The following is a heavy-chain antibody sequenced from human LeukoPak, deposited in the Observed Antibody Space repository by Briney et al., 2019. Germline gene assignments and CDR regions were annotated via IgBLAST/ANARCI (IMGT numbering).Heavy chain of an antibody. D-gene: IGHD3-10*01. CDR1: GVSLSGYY. Sequence: SETLSLTCAVSGVSLSGYYWGWIRQTPGKGLEWIGEINHSGRTDYNPSLKSRVTISADTSKNQFSLELRSVTAADTAVYYCARAYYSTSWFPHWGQGALVAVSS. J-gene: IGHJ5*02. CDR3: ARAYYSTSWFPH. V-gene: IGHV4-34*01. CDR2: INHSGRT.